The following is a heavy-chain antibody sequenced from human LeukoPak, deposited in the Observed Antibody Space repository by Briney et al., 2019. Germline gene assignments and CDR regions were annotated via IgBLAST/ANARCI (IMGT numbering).Heavy chain of an antibody. Sequence: GGSLRLSCAASGFTFSNYWMSWVRQAPGKGLEWVANIKQDGSEKYYVNSVKGRFTISRDNAKNSLYLQMNSLRAEDTAIYFCAREDDWNYEDYWGRGTLVTVSS. CDR3: AREDDWNYEDY. CDR1: GFTFSNYW. V-gene: IGHV3-7*01. CDR2: IKQDGSEK. D-gene: IGHD1-7*01. J-gene: IGHJ4*02.